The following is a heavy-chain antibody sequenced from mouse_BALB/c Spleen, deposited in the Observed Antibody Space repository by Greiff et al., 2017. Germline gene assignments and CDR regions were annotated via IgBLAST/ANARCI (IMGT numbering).Heavy chain of an antibody. D-gene: IGHD2-10*02. Sequence: VQLQQSGPELVKPGASVKISCKASGYTFTDYNMHWVKQSHGKSLEWIGYIYPYNGGTGYNQKFKSKATLTVDNSSSTAYMELRSLTSEDSAVYYCARGGYGNPFAYWGQGTLVTVSA. CDR2: IYPYNGGT. J-gene: IGHJ3*01. V-gene: IGHV1S29*02. CDR3: ARGGYGNPFAY. CDR1: GYTFTDYN.